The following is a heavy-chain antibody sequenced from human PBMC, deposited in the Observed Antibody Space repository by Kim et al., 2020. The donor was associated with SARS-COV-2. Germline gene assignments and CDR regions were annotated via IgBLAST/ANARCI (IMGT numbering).Heavy chain of an antibody. J-gene: IGHJ4*02. CDR2: SIPIFGTA. CDR1: GGTFSSYA. V-gene: IGHV1-69*13. D-gene: IGHD4-17*01. Sequence: SVKVSCKASGGTFSSYAISWVRQAPGQGLEWMGGSIPIFGTANYAQKFQGRVTITADESTSTAYMELSSLRSEDTAVYYCARTGDYEGHIGSDYWGQGTLVTVSS. CDR3: ARTGDYEGHIGSDY.